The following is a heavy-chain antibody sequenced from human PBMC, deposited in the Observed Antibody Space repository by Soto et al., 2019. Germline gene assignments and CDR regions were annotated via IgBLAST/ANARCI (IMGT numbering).Heavy chain of an antibody. J-gene: IGHJ4*01. Sequence: ASVKVSCKASGYTFTSYAMHWVRQAPGQRLEWMGWINAGNGNTKYSQKFQGRVTITRDTSASAAYMELSSLGSEDTAVYYCVRGELGFCSSTSCYGRYVFDFWGQGTLVTVSS. CDR1: GYTFTSYA. CDR3: VRGELGFCSSTSCYGRYVFDF. V-gene: IGHV1-3*01. CDR2: INAGNGNT. D-gene: IGHD2-2*01.